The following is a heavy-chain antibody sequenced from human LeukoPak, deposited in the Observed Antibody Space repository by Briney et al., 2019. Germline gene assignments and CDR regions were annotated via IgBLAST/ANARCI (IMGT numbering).Heavy chain of an antibody. J-gene: IGHJ4*02. CDR3: ARGRYDILSGYHFDY. CDR2: IYTSGST. D-gene: IGHD3-9*01. CDR1: GGSISRYY. V-gene: IGHV4-4*07. Sequence: SETLSLTCTVSGGSISRYYWSWIRQPAGKGLEWIGRIYTSGSTNYNPSLKSRVTMSLDTSKNQFSLKLSSVTAADTAVYYCARGRYDILSGYHFDYWGQGTLVTVSS.